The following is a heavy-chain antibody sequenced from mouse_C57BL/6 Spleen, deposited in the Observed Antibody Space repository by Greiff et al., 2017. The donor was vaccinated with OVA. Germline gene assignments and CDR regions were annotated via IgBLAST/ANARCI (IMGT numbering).Heavy chain of an antibody. CDR3: ARGGYGTPFAY. CDR1: GYTFTDYY. V-gene: IGHV1-19*01. Sequence: EVQLQQSGPVLVKPGASVKMSCKASGYTFTDYYMNWVKQSHGKSLEWIGVINPYNGGTSYNQKFKGKATLTVDKSSSTAYMELNSLTSEDSAVYYCARGGYGTPFAYWGQGTLVTVSA. CDR2: INPYNGGT. J-gene: IGHJ3*01. D-gene: IGHD1-1*01.